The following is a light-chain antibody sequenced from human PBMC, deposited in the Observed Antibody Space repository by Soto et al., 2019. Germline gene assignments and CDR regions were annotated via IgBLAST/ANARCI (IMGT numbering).Light chain of an antibody. J-gene: IGLJ1*01. Sequence: QPVLTQPASVSGSPGQSITISCTGTSSDVGSYDLVSWYQQHPGKAPKLMIYDGSKRPSGVSNRFSGSKSGNTASLTISGLQAEDEADYYCCSYAGSSTFYVFGTGTKVTVL. V-gene: IGLV2-23*01. CDR3: CSYAGSSTFYV. CDR2: DGS. CDR1: SSDVGSYDL.